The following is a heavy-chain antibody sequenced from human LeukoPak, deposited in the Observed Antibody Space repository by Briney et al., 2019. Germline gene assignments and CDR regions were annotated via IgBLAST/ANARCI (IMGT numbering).Heavy chain of an antibody. V-gene: IGHV4-38-2*02. D-gene: IGHD4-23*01. CDR2: IYNSGST. Sequence: PSETLSLTCTVSGYSISSGYFWGWIRQPPGKGLEWIGTIYNSGSTNYNPSLKSRVTISVDTSKNQFSLKLSSVTAADTAVYYCARADYGGPDYWGQGTLVTVSS. J-gene: IGHJ4*02. CDR1: GYSISSGYF. CDR3: ARADYGGPDY.